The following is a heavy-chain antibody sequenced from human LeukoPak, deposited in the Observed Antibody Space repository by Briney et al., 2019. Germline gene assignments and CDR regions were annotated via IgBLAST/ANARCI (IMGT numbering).Heavy chain of an antibody. J-gene: IGHJ1*01. CDR2: ISSSSSYI. CDR1: GFTFSSYS. CDR3: ASDYLRGGSCFPADDGH. V-gene: IGHV3-21*01. Sequence: PGGSLRLSCAASGFTFSSYSMNWVRQAPGKGLEWVSSISSSSSYIYYADSVKGRFTISRDNAKNSLYLQMNSLRAEDTAVYYCASDYLRGGSCFPADDGHWGQDTLVTVSS. D-gene: IGHD2-15*01.